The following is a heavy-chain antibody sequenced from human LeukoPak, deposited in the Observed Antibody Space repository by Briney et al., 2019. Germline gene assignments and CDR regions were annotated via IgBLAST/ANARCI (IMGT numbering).Heavy chain of an antibody. Sequence: ASVKVSCKASGYSFTDSYIHWVRQAPGQGLEWMAWINPYSGATSSAQKFQGRVTSTRDTSINTAYMELNSLRSDDTAVYYCARRSKILLALDFWGQGTLVTVSS. V-gene: IGHV1-2*02. J-gene: IGHJ4*02. D-gene: IGHD3-10*01. CDR2: INPYSGAT. CDR3: ARRSKILLALDF. CDR1: GYSFTDSY.